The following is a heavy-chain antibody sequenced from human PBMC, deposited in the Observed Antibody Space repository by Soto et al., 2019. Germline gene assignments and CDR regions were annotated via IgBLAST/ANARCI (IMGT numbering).Heavy chain of an antibody. Sequence: ASVNVSCKASGYTFTNYAMHWVRQAPGQRLEWMGWINAGNGNTKYSQKFQDRVTMTTDTSTSTAYMELRSLTPDDTALYYCARGRSSSSHWGQGTLVTVSS. J-gene: IGHJ4*02. CDR1: GYTFTNYA. V-gene: IGHV1-3*01. CDR2: INAGNGNT. D-gene: IGHD6-6*01. CDR3: ARGRSSSSH.